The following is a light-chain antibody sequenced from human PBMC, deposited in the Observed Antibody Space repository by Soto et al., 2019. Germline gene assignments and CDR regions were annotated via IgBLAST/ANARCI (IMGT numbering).Light chain of an antibody. J-gene: IGKJ3*01. Sequence: EIVLTQSPGTLSLSPGERATLSCRASQSVSSSYLAWYQHNPGQAPRLLIYGASSSATGIPDRLSGSGSGTDFTLTISRLEPEDFAVYYCQQYGSSTGFTFGPGTKVDIK. CDR2: GAS. CDR1: QSVSSSY. CDR3: QQYGSSTGFT. V-gene: IGKV3-20*01.